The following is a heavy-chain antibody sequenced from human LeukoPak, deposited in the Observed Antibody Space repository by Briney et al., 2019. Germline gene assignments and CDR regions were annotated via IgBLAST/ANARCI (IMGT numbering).Heavy chain of an antibody. J-gene: IGHJ4*02. CDR3: ARGYVLLWFGELSYYFDY. V-gene: IGHV4-34*01. Sequence: SETLSLTCAVYGGSFSGYYWSWIRQPPGKGLEWIGEINHSGSTNYNPSLKSRVTISVDTSKNQFSLKPSSVTAADTAVYYCARGYVLLWFGELSYYFDYWGQGTLVTVSS. CDR1: GGSFSGYY. D-gene: IGHD3-10*01. CDR2: INHSGST.